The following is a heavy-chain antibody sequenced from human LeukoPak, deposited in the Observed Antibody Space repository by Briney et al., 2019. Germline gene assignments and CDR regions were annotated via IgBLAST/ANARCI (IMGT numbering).Heavy chain of an antibody. V-gene: IGHV3-23*01. D-gene: IGHD4-23*01. CDR3: AKDMKRAPYGGNDY. Sequence: PGGSLRLSCAASGFTFSSYAMSWVRQAPGKGLEWVSAISGSGGSTYYADSVKGRFTISRDNSKNTLYLQMNSLGAEDTAVYYCAKDMKRAPYGGNDYWGQGTLVTVSS. CDR2: ISGSGGST. CDR1: GFTFSSYA. J-gene: IGHJ4*02.